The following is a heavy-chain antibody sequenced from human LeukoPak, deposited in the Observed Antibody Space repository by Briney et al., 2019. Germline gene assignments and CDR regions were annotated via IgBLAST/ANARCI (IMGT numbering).Heavy chain of an antibody. CDR2: IYYSGST. V-gene: IGHV4-59*01. J-gene: IGHJ6*03. CDR3: ARTTEGGYTYDYFYYYYMDV. D-gene: IGHD5-18*01. Sequence: NPSETLSLTCAVYGGSFSDYYWSWIRQPPGKGLEWIGYIYYSGSTNYNPSLKSRVTISVDTSKNQFSLKLSSVTAADTAVYYCARTTEGGYTYDYFYYYYMDVWGKGTTVTISS. CDR1: GGSFSDYY.